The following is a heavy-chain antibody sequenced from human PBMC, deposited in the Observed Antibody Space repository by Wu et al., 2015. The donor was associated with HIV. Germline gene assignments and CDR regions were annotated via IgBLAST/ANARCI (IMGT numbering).Heavy chain of an antibody. Sequence: QVQLVQSGAEVKKPGSSVKVSCKASGGTFSSYAISWVRQAPGQGLEWMGGIIPIFGTANYAQKFQGRVTITTDESTSTAYMELSSLRSEDTAVYYCARAGYCSGGSCYPHYYGMDVWGQGTTVTVSS. V-gene: IGHV1-69*05. D-gene: IGHD2-15*01. CDR1: GGTFSSYA. J-gene: IGHJ6*02. CDR2: IIPIFGTA. CDR3: ARAGYCSGGSCYPHYYGMDV.